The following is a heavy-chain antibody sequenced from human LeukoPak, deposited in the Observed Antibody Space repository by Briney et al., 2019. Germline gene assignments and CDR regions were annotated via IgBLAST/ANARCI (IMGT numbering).Heavy chain of an antibody. J-gene: IGHJ4*02. CDR2: ISGSGGST. Sequence: PGGSLRLSCAASGFTFSSYAMSWVRQAPGKGLEWVSAISGSGGSTYYADSVKGRFTISRDNAKNVLFLQMNNLRAEDTAFYHCARGEWDLRDWGQGTLVIVSS. D-gene: IGHD1-26*01. V-gene: IGHV3-23*01. CDR3: ARGEWDLRD. CDR1: GFTFSSYA.